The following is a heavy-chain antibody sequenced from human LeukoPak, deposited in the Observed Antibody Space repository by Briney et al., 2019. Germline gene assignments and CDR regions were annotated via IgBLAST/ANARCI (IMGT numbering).Heavy chain of an antibody. CDR3: ARVTDCSSTSCQPYYGMDV. D-gene: IGHD2-2*01. CDR1: GFTFSSYS. Sequence: GGSLRLSCAASGFTFSSYSMNWVRQAPGKGLEWVSSISSTGNYIYYADSVKGRFTISRDNAKNSLYLQMNSLRAEDTAVYYCARVTDCSSTSCQPYYGMDVWGQGTTVTVSS. V-gene: IGHV3-21*01. CDR2: ISSTGNYI. J-gene: IGHJ6*02.